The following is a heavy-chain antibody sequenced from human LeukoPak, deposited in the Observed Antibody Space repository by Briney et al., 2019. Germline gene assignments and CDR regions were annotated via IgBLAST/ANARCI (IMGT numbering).Heavy chain of an antibody. CDR2: INAGNGNT. CDR1: GYTFTSYA. J-gene: IGHJ4*02. V-gene: IGHV1-3*01. CDR3: ARVRWTTYIDY. Sequence: ASVNVSCTASGYTFTSYAMHWVRQAPGQRLEWMGWINAGNGNTKYSQKFQGRVTITRDTSASTAYMELSSLRSEDTAVYYCARVRWTTYIDYWGQGTLVTVSS. D-gene: IGHD5-24*01.